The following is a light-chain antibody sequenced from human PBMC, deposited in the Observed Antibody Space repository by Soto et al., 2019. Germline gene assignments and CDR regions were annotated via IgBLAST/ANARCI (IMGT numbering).Light chain of an antibody. CDR2: GAS. Sequence: EIVLTQSPGTLSLSPGERATLSCRASQSVSSSYLAWYQQKPGQAPRLLIYGASSRATGIPDRFSDSGSGTDFTLTISRLEPEDFAVYYCQQYGSSPSLTFGQGTKVEIK. CDR1: QSVSSSY. J-gene: IGKJ1*01. CDR3: QQYGSSPSLT. V-gene: IGKV3-20*01.